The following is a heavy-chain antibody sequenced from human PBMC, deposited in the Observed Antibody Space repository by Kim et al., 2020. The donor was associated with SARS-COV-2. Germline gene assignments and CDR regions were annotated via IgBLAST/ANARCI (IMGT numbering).Heavy chain of an antibody. J-gene: IGHJ3*02. D-gene: IGHD3-22*01. V-gene: IGHV5-51*01. CDR1: GYSFTSYW. Sequence: GESLKISCKGSGYSFTSYWIVWVRQMPGKGLEWMGIIYPGDSDTRYSPSFQGQVTISADKSISTAYLQWSSLKAADTAMYYCARQVVGDRAGGAFDIWGQGTMVTVSS. CDR2: IYPGDSDT. CDR3: ARQVVGDRAGGAFDI.